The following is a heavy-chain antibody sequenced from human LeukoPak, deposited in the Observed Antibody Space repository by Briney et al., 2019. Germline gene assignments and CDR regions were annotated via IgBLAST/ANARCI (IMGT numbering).Heavy chain of an antibody. CDR2: IYYSGST. CDR1: GGSISSYY. CDR3: ARRVDSYGSGSYSYFDY. J-gene: IGHJ4*02. D-gene: IGHD3-10*01. V-gene: IGHV4-59*08. Sequence: PSETLSLTCTVSGGSISSYYWSWIRQPPGKGLEWIGYIYYSGSTNYNPSLKSRVTISVDTSKNQFSLRLSSVTAADTAVYYCARRVDSYGSGSYSYFDYWGQGTLVTVSS.